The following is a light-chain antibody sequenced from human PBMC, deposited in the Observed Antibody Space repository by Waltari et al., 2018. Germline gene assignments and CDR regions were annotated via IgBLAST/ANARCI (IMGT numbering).Light chain of an antibody. V-gene: IGKV3-20*01. CDR3: QHYVRLPAT. Sequence: EIVLTQSPGTLSLSPGERATLSCRASQSVSRTLAWYQQKPGQAPRLLIYGASIRATGIPERFSGSGSGTDFSLTISRLEPEDFAVYYCQHYVRLPATFGQGTKVEIK. J-gene: IGKJ1*01. CDR2: GAS. CDR1: QSVSRT.